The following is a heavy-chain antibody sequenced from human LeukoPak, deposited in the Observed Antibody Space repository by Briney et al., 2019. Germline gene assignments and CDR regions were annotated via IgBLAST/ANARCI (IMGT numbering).Heavy chain of an antibody. D-gene: IGHD1-26*01. CDR3: ASEHIVGATATY. CDR1: GFIFSNYD. CDR2: ISGSGHIT. V-gene: IGHV3-23*01. Sequence: GGSLRLSCAASGFIFSNYDMRWVRQAPGKGLEWLSAISGSGHITYYADSVKGRFTISRDNSKNTLYLQMNSLRADDAAVYYCASEHIVGATATYWGQGTLVTVS. J-gene: IGHJ4*02.